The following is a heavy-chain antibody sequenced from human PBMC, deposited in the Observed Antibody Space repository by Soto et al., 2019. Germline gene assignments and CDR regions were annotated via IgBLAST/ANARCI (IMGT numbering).Heavy chain of an antibody. Sequence: GGSLRLSCAASGFTFSDHYMDCVRQAPGKGLEWVGRTRNKANSYTTDYAASVKGRFTISRDDSKNSLYLQMNSLKTEDMAVYYCVRVPHSTDYYDMDVGAKETSDTAS. D-gene: IGHD3-16*01. CDR3: VRVPHSTDYYDMDV. CDR2: TRNKANSYTT. J-gene: IGHJ6*03. CDR1: GFTFSDHY. V-gene: IGHV3-72*01.